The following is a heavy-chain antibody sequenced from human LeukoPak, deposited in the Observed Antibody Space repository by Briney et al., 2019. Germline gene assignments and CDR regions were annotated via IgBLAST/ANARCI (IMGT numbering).Heavy chain of an antibody. V-gene: IGHV4-39*07. CDR2: INHSGST. D-gene: IGHD1-14*01. CDR1: GGSISSSSYY. CDR3: ARALGRNAFDI. Sequence: PSETLSLTCTVSGGSISSSSYYWGWIRQPPGKGLEWIGEINHSGSTNYNPSLKSRVTISVDTSKNQFSLKLSSVTAADTAVYYCARALGRNAFDIWGQGTMVTVSS. J-gene: IGHJ3*02.